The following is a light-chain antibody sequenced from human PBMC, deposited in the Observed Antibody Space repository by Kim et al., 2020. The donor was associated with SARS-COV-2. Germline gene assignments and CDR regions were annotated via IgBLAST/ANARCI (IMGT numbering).Light chain of an antibody. J-gene: IGKJ2*01. CDR1: QDIDNR. V-gene: IGKV1-33*01. CDR3: QQHENLPYT. CDR2: DAS. Sequence: ASVADRVTIACQASQDIDNRLNWFQQKPGQPPKLLIHDASTLDTGVPSRFTGSGSGTDFTLTISSLQPEDTATYYCQQHENLPYTFGQGTKVDIK.